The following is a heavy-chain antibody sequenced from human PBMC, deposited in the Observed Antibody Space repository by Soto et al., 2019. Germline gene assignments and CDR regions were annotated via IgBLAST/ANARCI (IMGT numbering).Heavy chain of an antibody. CDR3: VGGGYYNGSGYIALNI. J-gene: IGHJ3*02. CDR1: GGSISSGGYY. V-gene: IGHV4-31*03. D-gene: IGHD3-22*01. Sequence: PSETLSLTCTVSGGSISSGGYYWSWIRQHPGKGLEWIGYIYYSGSTYYNPSLKSRVTISVDTSKNQFSLKLSSVTAADTAVYYGVGGGYYNGSGYIALNIWGKETM. CDR2: IYYSGST.